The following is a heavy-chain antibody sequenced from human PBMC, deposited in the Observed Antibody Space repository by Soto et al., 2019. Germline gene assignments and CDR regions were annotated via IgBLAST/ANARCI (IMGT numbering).Heavy chain of an antibody. CDR1: GYTFTSYG. CDR2: ISAYNGNT. J-gene: IGHJ5*02. D-gene: IGHD2-15*01. Sequence: ASVKVSCKASGYTFTSYGISWVRQAPGQGRQWMGWISAYNGNTNYAQKLQGRVTMTTDTSTSTAYMELRSLRSDDTAVYYCARLVVESQRAATGLWFVPWGQGXLVTVSS. CDR3: ARLVVESQRAATGLWFVP. V-gene: IGHV1-18*04.